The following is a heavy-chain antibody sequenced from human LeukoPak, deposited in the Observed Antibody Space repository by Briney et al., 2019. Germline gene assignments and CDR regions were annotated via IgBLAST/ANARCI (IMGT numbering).Heavy chain of an antibody. CDR2: ISGSSSYI. J-gene: IGHJ4*02. Sequence: GGSLRLSCAASGFTFSSYSMSWVRQAPGKGLEWVSSISGSSSYIYYADSLKGRFTISRDNAKNSLYLQMNSLRAEDTAVYSCARDKTRGLGYSYSKSGNYFDYWGQGTLVTVSS. D-gene: IGHD5-18*01. CDR1: GFTFSSYS. CDR3: ARDKTRGLGYSYSKSGNYFDY. V-gene: IGHV3-21*01.